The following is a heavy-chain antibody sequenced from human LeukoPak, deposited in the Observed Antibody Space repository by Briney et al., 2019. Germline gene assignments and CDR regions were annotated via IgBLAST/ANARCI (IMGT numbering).Heavy chain of an antibody. V-gene: IGHV3-21*06. J-gene: IGHJ4*02. CDR2: ISSSSTYM. D-gene: IGHD2-2*01. CDR3: GHCSATSCYAGGY. CDR1: GFTFSSYS. Sequence: PGGSLRLSCAASGFTFSSYSMNWVRQAPGKGLEWVSSISSSSTYMYYADSVKGRFTISRDNAKNSLYLQLNSLRVEDTAVYYCGHCSATSCYAGGYWGQGTLVTVSS.